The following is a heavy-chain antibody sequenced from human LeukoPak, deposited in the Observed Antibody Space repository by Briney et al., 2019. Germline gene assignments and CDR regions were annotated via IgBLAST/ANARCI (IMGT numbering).Heavy chain of an antibody. CDR3: ARVKQLHTWYFDL. Sequence: PSETLSLTCTVSGGYISSSSYHWGWIRQPPGKGLEWIGYIYYSGSTNYNPSLKSRVTISVDTSKNQFSLKLSSVTAADTAVYYCARVKQLHTWYFDLWGRGTLVTVSS. D-gene: IGHD6-6*01. CDR2: IYYSGST. CDR1: GGYISSSSYH. V-gene: IGHV4-61*05. J-gene: IGHJ2*01.